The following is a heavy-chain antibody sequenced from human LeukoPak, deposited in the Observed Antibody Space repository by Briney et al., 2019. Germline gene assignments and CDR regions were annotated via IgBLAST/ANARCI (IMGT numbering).Heavy chain of an antibody. Sequence: GGSLRLSCADSQFTFNGSWMNWVRQAPGKGLEWVANMYPTGSTKRYVDSVRGRFTIAKANPRAQLSLVMHSVRAVGTAMYYWSIWTSGNYWGQGTLVTVSS. J-gene: IGHJ4*02. CDR1: QFTFNGSW. V-gene: IGHV3-7*01. CDR2: MYPTGSTK. D-gene: IGHD1-1*01. CDR3: SIWTSGNY.